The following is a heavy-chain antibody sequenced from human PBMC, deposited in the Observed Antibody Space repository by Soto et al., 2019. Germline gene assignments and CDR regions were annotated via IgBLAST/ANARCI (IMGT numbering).Heavy chain of an antibody. J-gene: IGHJ4*02. D-gene: IGHD3-3*01. CDR1: GITFSTYR. Sequence: EVQLVESGGGLVQPGGSLRLSCVVSGITFSTYRMHWVRQAPGKGLVWVSHIKSDGTVTHYTDSVRGRFIISRDNAKNTLFLQMNSLRAEDTAVYYCAREHYDFWSGYYLDYWGQGTLVTVSS. CDR3: AREHYDFWSGYYLDY. V-gene: IGHV3-74*01. CDR2: IKSDGTVT.